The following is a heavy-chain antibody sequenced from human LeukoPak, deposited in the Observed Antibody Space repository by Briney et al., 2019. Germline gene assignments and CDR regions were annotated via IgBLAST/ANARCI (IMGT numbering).Heavy chain of an antibody. D-gene: IGHD4-17*01. CDR1: GGSISSYY. CDR3: ARDAEDYGDDTGFDY. Sequence: ASETLSLTCTVSGGSISSYYWSWIRQPAGKGLEWIGRIYTSGSTNYNPSLKSRVTMSVDTSKNQFSLKLSSVTAADTAVYYCARDAEDYGDDTGFDYWGQGTLVTVSS. J-gene: IGHJ4*02. V-gene: IGHV4-4*07. CDR2: IYTSGST.